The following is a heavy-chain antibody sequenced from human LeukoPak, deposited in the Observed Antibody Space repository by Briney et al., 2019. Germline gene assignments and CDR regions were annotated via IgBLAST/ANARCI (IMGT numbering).Heavy chain of an antibody. CDR3: ARFPVGTTGYPEGSFDP. J-gene: IGHJ5*02. Sequence: SETLSLTCAVYGGSFSGYYWSWIRQPPGKGLEWIGEINHSGSTNYNPSLKSRVTISIDTSKNQFSLKLSSVTAADTALYYCARFPVGTTGYPEGSFDPWGQGTLVTVSS. CDR2: INHSGST. CDR1: GGSFSGYY. D-gene: IGHD5-12*01. V-gene: IGHV4-34*01.